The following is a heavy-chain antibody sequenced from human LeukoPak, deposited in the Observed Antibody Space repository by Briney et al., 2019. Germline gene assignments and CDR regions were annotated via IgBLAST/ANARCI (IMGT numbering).Heavy chain of an antibody. J-gene: IGHJ5*02. V-gene: IGHV1-69*13. CDR3: AREYAVYSSSWYNWFDP. CDR1: GGTFSSYA. Sequence: ASVKVSCKASGGTFSSYAISWVRQAPGQGLEWMGGIIPIFGTANYAQKFQGRVTITADESTSTAYMELSSLRSEDTGVYYCAREYAVYSSSWYNWFDPWGQGTLVTVSS. CDR2: IIPIFGTA. D-gene: IGHD6-13*01.